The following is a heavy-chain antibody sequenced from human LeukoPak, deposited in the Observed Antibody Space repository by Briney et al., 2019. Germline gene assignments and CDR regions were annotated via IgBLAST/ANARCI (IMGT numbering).Heavy chain of an antibody. CDR2: IIPIFGTA. J-gene: IGHJ4*02. CDR1: GGTFSSYA. Sequence: SVKVSCKASGGTFSSYAISWVRQAPGQGLEWMGGIIPIFGTANYAQKFQGRVTITTDESTSTAYMELSSLRSEDTAVYYCVRDSGSYEYYFDYWAREPWSPSPQ. CDR3: VRDSGSYEYYFDY. D-gene: IGHD1-26*01. V-gene: IGHV1-69*05.